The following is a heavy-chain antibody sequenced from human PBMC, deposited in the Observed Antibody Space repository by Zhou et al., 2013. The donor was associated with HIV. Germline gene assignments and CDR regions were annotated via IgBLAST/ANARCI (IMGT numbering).Heavy chain of an antibody. CDR1: GYTFTSYG. Sequence: QVQLVQSGAEVKKPGASVKVSCKASGYTFTSYGISWVRQAPGQGLEWMGWISAYNGNTNYAQKLQGRVTMTTDTSTSTAYMELRSLRSDDTAVYYCARFDYGGKVYYYYYMDVWGKGTTVTVSS. CDR3: ARFDYGGKVYYYYYMDV. D-gene: IGHD4-17*01. CDR2: ISAYNGNT. J-gene: IGHJ6*03. V-gene: IGHV1-18*01.